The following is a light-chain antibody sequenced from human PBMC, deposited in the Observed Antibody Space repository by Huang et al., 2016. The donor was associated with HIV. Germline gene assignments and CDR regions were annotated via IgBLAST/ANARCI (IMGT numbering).Light chain of an antibody. J-gene: IGKJ5*01. Sequence: ETVLTQSPATLSLSPGERATLSCRASQSVNSYLAWYQQKPGQTPRLLIYDASNRATGIPARFSGSGSGTDFTLTISGLEPEDFAVYYCQQRKYWPPITFGQGTRLEIK. CDR3: QQRKYWPPIT. CDR1: QSVNSY. CDR2: DAS. V-gene: IGKV3-11*01.